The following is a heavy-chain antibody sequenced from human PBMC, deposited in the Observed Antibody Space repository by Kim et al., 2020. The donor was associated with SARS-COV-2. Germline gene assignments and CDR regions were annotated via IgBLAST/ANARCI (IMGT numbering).Heavy chain of an antibody. CDR2: INNDGSDT. CDR3: ARVSGGNSVSGDLDI. CDR1: GFIFSSHW. Sequence: GGSLRLSCAASGFIFSSHWMHWVRQAPGKGLVWVSHINNDGSDTSYADSVKDRFTISRDNAKNTLYLQMSSLRAEDTAVYYCARVSGGNSVSGDLDIWGQGTMVTVSS. J-gene: IGHJ3*02. V-gene: IGHV3-74*01. D-gene: IGHD2-21*01.